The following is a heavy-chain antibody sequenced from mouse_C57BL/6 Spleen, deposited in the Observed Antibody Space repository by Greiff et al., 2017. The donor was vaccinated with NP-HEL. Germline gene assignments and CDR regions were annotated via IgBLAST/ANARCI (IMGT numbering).Heavy chain of an antibody. CDR3: ARHEGGGYGSSYYAMDY. J-gene: IGHJ4*01. Sequence: QVQLQQSGGELVKPGASVKLSCKASGYTFTEYTIHWVKQRSGQGLEWIGWFYPGSGSIKYNEKFKDKATLTADKSSSTVSMELSRLTSEDSAVYFCARHEGGGYGSSYYAMDYWGQGTSVTVSS. V-gene: IGHV1-62-2*01. D-gene: IGHD1-1*01. CDR1: GYTFTEYT. CDR2: FYPGSGSI.